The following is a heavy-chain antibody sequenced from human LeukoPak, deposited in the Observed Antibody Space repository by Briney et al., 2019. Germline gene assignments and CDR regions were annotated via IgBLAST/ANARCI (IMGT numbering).Heavy chain of an antibody. CDR1: GYTFTGYY. V-gene: IGHV1-18*04. J-gene: IGHJ4*02. CDR2: ISGYNGNT. D-gene: IGHD5-12*01. Sequence: GASVKVSCKASGYTFTGYYMHWVRQAPGQGLQWMGWISGYNGNTKYAENLQGRVTMTTDTPTSTAYMELRSLRSDDTAVYYCARGGKSPYDSLGYWGQGTLVTVSS. CDR3: ARGGKSPYDSLGY.